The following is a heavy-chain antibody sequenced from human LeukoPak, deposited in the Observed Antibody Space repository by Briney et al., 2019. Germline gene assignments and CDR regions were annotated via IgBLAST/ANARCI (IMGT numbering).Heavy chain of an antibody. CDR2: IYYSGST. V-gene: IGHV4-39*01. D-gene: IGHD3-10*01. Sequence: SETLSLTCTVSGDSISSSNCYWGWIRQPPGKGLEWIGSIYYSGSTYYNPSLKSRVTISVDTSKNQFSLKLSSVTAADTAVYYCARQGYYYRSVGVEYYFDYWGQGTLVTVSS. CDR3: ARQGYYYRSVGVEYYFDY. CDR1: GDSISSSNCY. J-gene: IGHJ4*02.